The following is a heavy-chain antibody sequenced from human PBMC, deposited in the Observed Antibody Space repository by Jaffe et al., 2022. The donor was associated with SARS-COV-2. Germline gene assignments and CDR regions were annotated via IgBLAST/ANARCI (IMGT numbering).Heavy chain of an antibody. CDR2: IKAKTDGGAT. D-gene: IGHD2-21*02. CDR3: TTSIVVVTAIDY. J-gene: IGHJ4*02. Sequence: EVQLAESGGGLVKPGGSLRLSCAASGFTFSKAWMTWVRQAPGKGLEWVGRIKAKTDGGATDYAAPVKGRFTISRDDSEKTLYLQMNRLKTEDTAVYFCTTSIVVVTAIDYWGQGTLVTVSS. V-gene: IGHV3-15*01. CDR1: GFTFSKAW.